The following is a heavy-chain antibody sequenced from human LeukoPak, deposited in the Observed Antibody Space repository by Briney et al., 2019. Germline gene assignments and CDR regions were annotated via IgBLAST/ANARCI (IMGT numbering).Heavy chain of an antibody. Sequence: GGSLRLSCAASGFAFGSYAMSWVRQAPGKGLEWVSHISGSGGTTYYANSVKGRFTISRDNSNNTLYLQMNTLRAEDTAVYYCAKGLSTVTTLTSFDYWGQGTLVTVSS. D-gene: IGHD4-17*01. CDR3: AKGLSTVTTLTSFDY. CDR2: ISGSGGTT. CDR1: GFAFGSYA. V-gene: IGHV3-23*01. J-gene: IGHJ4*02.